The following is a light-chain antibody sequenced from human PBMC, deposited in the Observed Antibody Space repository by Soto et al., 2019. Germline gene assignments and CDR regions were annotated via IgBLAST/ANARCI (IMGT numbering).Light chain of an antibody. CDR1: QCISRY. J-gene: IGKJ1*01. CDR3: QQSYSSVSWP. V-gene: IGKV1-39*01. Sequence: DIQMTQSPSSLSASVGDRVTITCRASQCISRYLKWYQQKLGKAPKLLIYTASTLHSGVPSRFSGSGSGTDFSLTISSLHPEDFATYYCQQSYSSVSWPFGQGTKVEIK. CDR2: TAS.